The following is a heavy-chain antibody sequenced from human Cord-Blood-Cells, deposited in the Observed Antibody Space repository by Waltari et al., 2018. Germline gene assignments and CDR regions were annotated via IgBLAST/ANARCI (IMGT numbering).Heavy chain of an antibody. J-gene: IGHJ4*02. Sequence: EVQLVESGGGLVQPGGSLKLSCAASGFTFSGSAMHWVRQASGKGLEWVGRIRIKANSYATAYAASVKGRFTISREDSKNTAYLQMNSLKTEDTAVYYCTRHLLDPFDYWGQGTLVTVSS. D-gene: IGHD2-21*01. CDR1: GFTFSGSA. V-gene: IGHV3-73*02. CDR2: IRIKANSYAT. CDR3: TRHLLDPFDY.